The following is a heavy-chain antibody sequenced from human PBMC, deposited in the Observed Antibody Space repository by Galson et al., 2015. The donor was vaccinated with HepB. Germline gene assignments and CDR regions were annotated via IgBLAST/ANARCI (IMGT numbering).Heavy chain of an antibody. CDR1: GGSISGNNYY. J-gene: IGHJ4*02. CDR3: VGKSLTYCGGVCYSPVDY. Sequence: SETLSLTCSVSGGSISGNNYYWGWIRQPPEKGLEWIGSMYYSGSTYYNPSLKSRVTISGDTSKNHFSLKLTSVTAADTAVYYCVGKSLTYCGGVCYSPVDYWGQGSLVTVSS. CDR2: MYYSGST. D-gene: IGHD2-21*02. V-gene: IGHV4-39*02.